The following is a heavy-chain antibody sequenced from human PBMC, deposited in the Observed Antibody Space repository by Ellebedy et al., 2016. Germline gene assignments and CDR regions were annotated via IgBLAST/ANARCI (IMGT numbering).Heavy chain of an antibody. Sequence: ASVKVSXKASGYTFTGYYMHWVRQAPGQGLEWMGWINPNSGGTNYAQKFQGRVTMTRDTSISTAYMELSRLRSDDTAVYYCARFNSDSSSWYGYNWFDPWGQGTLVTVSS. CDR2: INPNSGGT. CDR3: ARFNSDSSSWYGYNWFDP. J-gene: IGHJ5*02. D-gene: IGHD6-13*01. CDR1: GYTFTGYY. V-gene: IGHV1-2*02.